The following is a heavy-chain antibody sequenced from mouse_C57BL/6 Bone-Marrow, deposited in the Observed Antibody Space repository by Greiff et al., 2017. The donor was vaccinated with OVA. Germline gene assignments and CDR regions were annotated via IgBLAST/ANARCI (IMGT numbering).Heavy chain of an antibody. CDR1: GFSLTSYG. CDR3: ARNWVTTVVADYYAMDY. CDR2: IWSGGST. V-gene: IGHV2-2*01. Sequence: VQLQQSGPGLVQPSQSLSIPCTVSGFSLTSYGVHWVRQSPGKGLEWLGVIWSGGSTDYNAAFISRLSISKDNSKSQVFFKMNSLQADDTAIYYCARNWVTTVVADYYAMDYWGQGTSVTVSS. D-gene: IGHD1-1*01. J-gene: IGHJ4*01.